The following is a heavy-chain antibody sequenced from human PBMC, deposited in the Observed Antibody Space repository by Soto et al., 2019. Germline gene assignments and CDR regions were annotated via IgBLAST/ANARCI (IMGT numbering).Heavy chain of an antibody. CDR3: AREQYGEGHSSSWPPDY. CDR2: INPSGGST. D-gene: IGHD6-13*01. CDR1: GYTFTSYY. J-gene: IGHJ4*02. V-gene: IGHV1-46*01. Sequence: ASVKGSCKASGYTFTSYYMHWVRQAPGQGLEWMGIINPSGGSTSYAQKFQGRVTMTRDTSTSTVYMELSSLRSEDTAVYYCAREQYGEGHSSSWPPDYWGQGTLVTVSS.